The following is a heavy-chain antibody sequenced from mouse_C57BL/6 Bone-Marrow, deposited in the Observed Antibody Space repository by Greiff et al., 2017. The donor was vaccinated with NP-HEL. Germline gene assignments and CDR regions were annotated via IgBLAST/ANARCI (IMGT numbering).Heavy chain of an antibody. D-gene: IGHD1-1*01. CDR2: IYPGSGST. CDR3: ARGITTVVADYFDY. Sequence: VQLQQPGAELVKPGASVKMSCKASGYTFTSYWITWVKQRPGQGLEWIGDIYPGSGSTNYNEKFKSKATLTVDTSSSTAYMQRSSLTSEDSAVYYCARGITTVVADYFDYWGQGTTLTVSS. V-gene: IGHV1-55*01. J-gene: IGHJ2*01. CDR1: GYTFTSYW.